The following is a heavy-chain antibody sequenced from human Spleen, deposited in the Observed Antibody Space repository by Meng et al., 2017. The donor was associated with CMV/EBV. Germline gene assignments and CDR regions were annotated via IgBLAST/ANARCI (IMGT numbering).Heavy chain of an antibody. V-gene: IGHV1-3*02. CDR2: SNAGNGNT. D-gene: IGHD2-2*01. Sequence: ASVKVSCKASGYTFTSYAMHWVRQAPGQRLEWMGWSNAGNGNTKYSQEFQGRVTITRDTSASTVYMELSSLRSEDTAVYYCARGNGEGNIVVVPAAYYYYYGMDVWGQGTTVTVSS. CDR1: GYTFTSYA. J-gene: IGHJ6*02. CDR3: ARGNGEGNIVVVPAAYYYYYGMDV.